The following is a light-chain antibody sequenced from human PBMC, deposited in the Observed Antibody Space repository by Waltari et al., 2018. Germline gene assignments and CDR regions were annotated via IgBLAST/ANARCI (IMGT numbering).Light chain of an antibody. Sequence: EIVLTQSPGTMSLSPGDRATLSCRASQSVTPSQVAWYQQTPGQAPRLLIYGASTRATGTPDRFSGTGSGTDFILTISGLEPEDFAVYFCQQYGSSIPFTFGPGTKV. CDR3: QQYGSSIPFT. CDR1: QSVTPSQ. CDR2: GAS. V-gene: IGKV3-20*01. J-gene: IGKJ3*01.